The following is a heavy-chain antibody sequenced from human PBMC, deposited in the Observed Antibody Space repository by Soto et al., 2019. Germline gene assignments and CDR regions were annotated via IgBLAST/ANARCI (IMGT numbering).Heavy chain of an antibody. CDR3: AREPVAYCGGDCRTFDY. Sequence: QVQLVESGGGVVQPGRSLRLSCAASGFTFSSYDMHWVRQAPGKGLEWVAVISYDGSNKYYADSVKGRFTISRDNSKNTMYLPMISLGAEDTAVYYCAREPVAYCGGDCRTFDYWGQGTLVTVSS. D-gene: IGHD2-21*02. CDR2: ISYDGSNK. CDR1: GFTFSSYD. V-gene: IGHV3-30-3*01. J-gene: IGHJ4*02.